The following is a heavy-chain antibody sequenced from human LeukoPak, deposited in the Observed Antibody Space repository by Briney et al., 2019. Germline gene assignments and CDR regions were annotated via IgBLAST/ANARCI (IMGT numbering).Heavy chain of an antibody. Sequence: PGGSLRLSCAASGFTFDDYGMTWVRQAPGKGLEWVSGINWNGGSTGYADSVKGRFTISRDNAKNSLYLQMNSLRAEDTALYYCARDRGYYYDSSGTGYFDYWGQGTLVTVSS. CDR2: INWNGGST. CDR3: ARDRGYYYDSSGTGYFDY. D-gene: IGHD3-22*01. J-gene: IGHJ4*02. V-gene: IGHV3-20*04. CDR1: GFTFDDYG.